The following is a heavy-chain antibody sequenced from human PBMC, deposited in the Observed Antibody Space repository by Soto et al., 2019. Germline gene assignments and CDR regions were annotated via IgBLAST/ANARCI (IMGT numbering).Heavy chain of an antibody. V-gene: IGHV4-34*01. J-gene: IGHJ6*02. Sequence: PSETLSLTCAVYGGSFSGYYWSWIRQPPGKGREWIGEINHSGSTNYNPSLKSRVTISVDTSKNHFSLKLSSVTAADTAVYYCARAKYLWLRELGPSYYYSGMDVWGQGTTVTFYS. CDR3: ARAKYLWLRELGPSYYYSGMDV. CDR2: INHSGST. D-gene: IGHD3-10*01. CDR1: GGSFSGYY.